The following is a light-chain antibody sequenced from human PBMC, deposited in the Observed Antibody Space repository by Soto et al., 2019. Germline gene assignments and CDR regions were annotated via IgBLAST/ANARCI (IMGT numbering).Light chain of an antibody. V-gene: IGKV3-20*01. CDR3: QQYGSSPGT. J-gene: IGKJ1*01. CDR1: QSVSSSY. CDR2: GAS. Sequence: EIVLTQSPGTLSLSPGERATLSCRASQSVSSSYLAWYQQKPGQAPRLLIYGASSTATGIPDRFSGSGSGTDFTLTISRLEPDDFAVYYCQQYGSSPGTFGQGTKVEIK.